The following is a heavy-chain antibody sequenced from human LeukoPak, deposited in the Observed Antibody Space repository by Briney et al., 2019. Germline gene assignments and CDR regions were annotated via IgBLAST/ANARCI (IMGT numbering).Heavy chain of an antibody. V-gene: IGHV3-48*04. Sequence: PGGSLRLSCAASGFSFSTYSMTWVRQAPGKGLEWVSYISSSGSTIYYADSVKGRFTISRDNAKNSLYLQMNSLRAEDTAVYYCAELGITMIGGVWGKGTTVTISS. CDR1: GFSFSTYS. CDR3: AELGITMIGGV. CDR2: ISSSGSTI. D-gene: IGHD3-10*02. J-gene: IGHJ6*04.